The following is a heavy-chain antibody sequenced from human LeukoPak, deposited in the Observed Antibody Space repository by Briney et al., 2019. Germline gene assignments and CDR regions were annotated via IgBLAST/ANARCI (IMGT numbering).Heavy chain of an antibody. V-gene: IGHV3-30-3*01. D-gene: IGHD5-18*01. J-gene: IGHJ4*02. CDR1: GFTFSSYA. CDR3: AKSPGYSYGPYYFDY. Sequence: GGSLRLSCAASGFTFSSYAMHWVRQAPGKGLEWVAVISYDGSNKYYADSVKGRFTISRDNSKNTLYLQMNSLRAEDTAVYYCAKSPGYSYGPYYFDYWGQGTLVTVSS. CDR2: ISYDGSNK.